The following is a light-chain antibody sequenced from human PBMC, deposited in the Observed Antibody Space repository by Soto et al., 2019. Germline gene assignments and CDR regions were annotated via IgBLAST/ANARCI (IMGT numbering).Light chain of an antibody. V-gene: IGKV1-17*01. J-gene: IGKJ1*01. CDR3: LQYNRYPWT. Sequence: DIQMAQSPSSLSASVGDRVTITCRASQGIRDGLGWYQLKPGKVPKRLIYATSTLESGVPSRFSCSGYWTEFTLTITSLQPEDFATYYCLQYNRYPWTFGQGTRVDIK. CDR2: ATS. CDR1: QGIRDG.